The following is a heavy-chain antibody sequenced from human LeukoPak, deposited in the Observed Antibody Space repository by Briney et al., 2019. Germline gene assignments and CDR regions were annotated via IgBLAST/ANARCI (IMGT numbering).Heavy chain of an antibody. V-gene: IGHV4-39*01. D-gene: IGHD2-15*01. CDR3: ARHCCSGPAKRVFDI. Sequence: SETLSLTCTVSGGSIISSDYHWGWVRQPPGKGLEWIGTISYSGNTDYNPSLRSRVTISVDTSNNQFSLRLGSVTAAGTAVYHCARHCCSGPAKRVFDIWGQGTMVTVSS. J-gene: IGHJ3*02. CDR1: GGSIISSDYH. CDR2: ISYSGNT.